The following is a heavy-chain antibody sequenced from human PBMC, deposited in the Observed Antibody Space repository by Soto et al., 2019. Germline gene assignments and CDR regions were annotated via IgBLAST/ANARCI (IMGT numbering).Heavy chain of an antibody. CDR1: GYTFFNYG. CDR3: ARSPIAATGSLDY. D-gene: IGHD6-6*01. Sequence: QVQLVQSGAEVKNPGASVKVSCKASGYTFFNYGITWVRQAPGQGLEWMGWISAYNGNRNYAQKFQGRVTMTTDTSTSTAYMELRTLRSDDTVVYYCARSPIAATGSLDYWGQGTLVTVSS. J-gene: IGHJ4*02. V-gene: IGHV1-18*01. CDR2: ISAYNGNR.